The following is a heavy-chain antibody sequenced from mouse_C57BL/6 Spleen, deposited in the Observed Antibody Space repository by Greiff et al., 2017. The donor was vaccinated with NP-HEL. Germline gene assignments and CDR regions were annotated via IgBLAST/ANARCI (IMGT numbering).Heavy chain of an antibody. CDR2: IDPNSGGT. CDR3: ARKDLRDWYFDV. CDR1: GYTFTSYW. V-gene: IGHV1-72*01. Sequence: QVQLQQPGAELVKPGASVKLSCKASGYTFTSYWLHWVKQRPGRGLEWIGRIDPNSGGTKYNEKFKSKATLTVDKPSSTAYMQLSSLTSEDSPVYYGARKDLRDWYFDVWGTGTTVTVSS. J-gene: IGHJ1*03. D-gene: IGHD1-1*01.